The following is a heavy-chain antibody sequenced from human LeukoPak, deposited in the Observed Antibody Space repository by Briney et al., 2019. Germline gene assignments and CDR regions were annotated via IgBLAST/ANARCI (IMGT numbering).Heavy chain of an antibody. CDR3: ARDGYSSSTYYYYYMDV. CDR1: SGSISSYY. J-gene: IGHJ6*03. V-gene: IGHV4-4*07. D-gene: IGHD6-6*01. CDR2: IYTSGST. Sequence: KPSETLSLTCTVSSGSISSYYWSWIRQPAGKGLEWIGRIYTSGSTNYNPSLKSRVTMSVDTSKNQFSLKLSSVTAADTAVYYCARDGYSSSTYYYYYMDVWGKGTTVTVSS.